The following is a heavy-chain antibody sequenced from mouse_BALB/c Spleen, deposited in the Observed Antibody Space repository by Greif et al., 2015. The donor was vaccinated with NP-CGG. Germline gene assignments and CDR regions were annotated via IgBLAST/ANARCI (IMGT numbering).Heavy chain of an antibody. V-gene: IGHV14-3*02. J-gene: IGHJ4*01. CDR3: ARSVGPYAMDY. CDR2: IDPANGNT. CDR1: GFNIKDTY. D-gene: IGHD4-1*01. Sequence: EVQLQQSGAELVKPGASVKLSCTASGFNIKDTYMHWVKQRPEQGLEWIGRIDPANGNTKYDPKFQGKATITADTSSNTAYLQLSSLTSEDTAVCYCARSVGPYAMDYWGQGTSVTVSS.